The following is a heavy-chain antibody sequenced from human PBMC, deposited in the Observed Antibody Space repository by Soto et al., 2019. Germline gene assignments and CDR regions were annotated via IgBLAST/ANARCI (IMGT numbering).Heavy chain of an antibody. Sequence: ASVKVSCTASGYTFTSYDINWVRQATGQGLEWMGWMNPNSGNTGYAQKFQGRVTMTRNTSISTAYMELSSLRSEDTAVYYCAREAPDYSNYDLDYWGQGTLVTVSS. CDR2: MNPNSGNT. CDR1: GYTFTSYD. D-gene: IGHD4-4*01. J-gene: IGHJ4*02. CDR3: AREAPDYSNYDLDY. V-gene: IGHV1-8*01.